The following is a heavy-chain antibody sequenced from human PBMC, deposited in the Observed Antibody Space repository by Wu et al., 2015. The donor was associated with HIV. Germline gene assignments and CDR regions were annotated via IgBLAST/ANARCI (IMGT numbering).Heavy chain of an antibody. Sequence: QVQLVQSGAEVKKPGASVKVSCEASGYTFSDFYIHWVRQAPGQGLEWMGWINPKTGNTDYSRNFRGRVTLTRDTSISTAYMDLSGLKSDDTAIFYXARGSLSSSWFPRGWFVPVGPGNPRSPSP. D-gene: IGHD6-13*01. CDR1: GYTFSDFY. J-gene: IGHJ5*02. CDR3: ARGSLSSSWFPRGWFVP. CDR2: INPKTGNT. V-gene: IGHV1-2*02.